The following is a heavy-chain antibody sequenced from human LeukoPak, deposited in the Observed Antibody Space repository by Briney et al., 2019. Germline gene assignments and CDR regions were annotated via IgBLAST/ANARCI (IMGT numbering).Heavy chain of an antibody. CDR3: AAWGLHNY. CDR1: GFTFSSYA. Sequence: GGSLRLSCAASGFTFSSYAMSWVRQAPGKGPEWVANIDLGGSAKSYVDSVKGRCTISRDNANNSLYLQMNSLRVEDTAVYYCAAWGLHNYWGQGTLVTVSS. V-gene: IGHV3-7*01. J-gene: IGHJ4*02. D-gene: IGHD7-27*01. CDR2: IDLGGSAK.